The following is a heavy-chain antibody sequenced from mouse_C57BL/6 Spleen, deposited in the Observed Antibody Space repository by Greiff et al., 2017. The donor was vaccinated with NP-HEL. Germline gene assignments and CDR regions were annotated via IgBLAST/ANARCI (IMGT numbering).Heavy chain of an antibody. J-gene: IGHJ4*01. Sequence: VQLQQSGPELVKPGASVKISCKASGYAFSSSWMNWVKQRPGKGLEWIGRIYPGDGDTNYNGKFKGKATLTADKSSSTAYMQLSSLTSEDSAVYFCAREDYGSSLYAMDYWGQGTSVTVSS. D-gene: IGHD1-1*01. CDR3: AREDYGSSLYAMDY. CDR1: GYAFSSSW. CDR2: IYPGDGDT. V-gene: IGHV1-82*01.